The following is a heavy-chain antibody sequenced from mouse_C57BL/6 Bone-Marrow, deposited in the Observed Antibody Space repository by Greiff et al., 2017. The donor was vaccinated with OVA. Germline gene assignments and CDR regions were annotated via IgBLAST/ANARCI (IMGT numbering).Heavy chain of an antibody. CDR1: GFTFSSYA. D-gene: IGHD2-12*01. CDR2: ISDGGSYT. V-gene: IGHV5-4*01. J-gene: IGHJ3*01. Sequence: EVQLVESGGGLVKPGGSLKLSCAASGFTFSSYAMSWVRQTPEKRLEWVATISDGGSYTYYPDTVKGRFTISRDNAKNNLYLQMSHLKSEDTTLYCCTRDSYLFAYWGQGTLVTVSA. CDR3: TRDSYLFAY.